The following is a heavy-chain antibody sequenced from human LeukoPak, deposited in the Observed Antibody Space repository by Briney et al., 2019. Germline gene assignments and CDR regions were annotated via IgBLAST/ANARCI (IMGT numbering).Heavy chain of an antibody. CDR3: ARDLQSSSGYYYVVGY. CDR2: INPNSGGT. CDR1: GYTFTGYY. V-gene: IGHV1-2*02. Sequence: ASVKVSCKASGYTFTGYYMHWVRQAPGQGLEWMGWINPNSGGTDYAQKFQGRVTMTRDTSISTAYMELSRLRSDDTAVYYCARDLQSSSGYYYVVGYWGQGTLVTVSS. J-gene: IGHJ4*02. D-gene: IGHD3-22*01.